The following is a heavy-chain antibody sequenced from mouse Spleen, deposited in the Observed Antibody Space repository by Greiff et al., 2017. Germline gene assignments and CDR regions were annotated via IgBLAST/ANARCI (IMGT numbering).Heavy chain of an antibody. CDR2: ISSGGSYT. J-gene: IGHJ3*01. CDR1: GFTFSSYA. D-gene: IGHD1-1*01. V-gene: IGHV5-9-1*01. CDR3: ARLGYYYGSSTGFAY. Sequence: EVMLVESGGGLVKPGGSLKLSCAASGFTFSSYAMSWVRQTPEKRLEWVATISSGGSYTYYPDSVKGRFTISRDNAKNTLYLQMSSLRSEDTAMYYCARLGYYYGSSTGFAYWGQGTLVTVSA.